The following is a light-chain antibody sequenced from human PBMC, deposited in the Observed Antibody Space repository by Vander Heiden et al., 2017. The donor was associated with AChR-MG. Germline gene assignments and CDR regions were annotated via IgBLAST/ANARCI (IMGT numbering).Light chain of an antibody. V-gene: IGLV3-21*02. CDR3: QVWDSSGDHWV. CDR2: DDS. CDR1: NIGSNS. J-gene: IGLJ3*02. Sequence: SYVLTQPPSVSVAPGQTARVTWGGNNIGSNSVHWYQQKPSQAPVLVVYDDSDRPSGIPERFSGSNSGNTATLTISGVEAGDEADYYCQVWDSSGDHWVFGGGTKLTVL.